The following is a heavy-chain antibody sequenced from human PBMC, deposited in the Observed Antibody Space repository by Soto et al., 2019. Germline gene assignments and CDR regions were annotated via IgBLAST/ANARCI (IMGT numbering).Heavy chain of an antibody. V-gene: IGHV5-51*01. D-gene: IGHD3-22*01. CDR1: GYNFTNSW. CDR2: IYPGDSDT. CDR3: ARLRSRYLNVFDY. Sequence: GESLKISCKGSGYNFTNSWXGWVRQMPGKGLEWMGIIYPGDSDTTYSPSLQGQVTISADKSISTAYLQWSSLKAADTALYYCARLRSRYLNVFDYWGQGTLVTVSS. J-gene: IGHJ4*02.